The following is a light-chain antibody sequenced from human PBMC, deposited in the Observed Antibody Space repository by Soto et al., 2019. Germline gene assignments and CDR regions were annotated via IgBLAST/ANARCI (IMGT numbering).Light chain of an antibody. V-gene: IGLV2-23*01. CDR1: ISDVGSYNL. J-gene: IGLJ1*01. Sequence: QSLRTQPASVSGSPGQSITISCTGTISDVGSYNLVSWYQQHPGKAPKLMIYEGSKRPSGVSNRFSGSKSGNTASLTISGLQAEDEADYYCCSYAGSSTPYVFGTGTKVTVL. CDR3: CSYAGSSTPYV. CDR2: EGS.